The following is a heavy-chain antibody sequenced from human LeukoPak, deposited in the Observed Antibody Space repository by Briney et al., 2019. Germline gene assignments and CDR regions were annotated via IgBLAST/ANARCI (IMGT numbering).Heavy chain of an antibody. V-gene: IGHV4-59*08. CDR2: IYYSGST. D-gene: IGHD6-13*01. CDR1: GGSISNNY. CDR3: ASVGIAAAADDY. J-gene: IGHJ4*02. Sequence: PSETLSLTCTVSGGSISNNYWSWIRQSPEKGLEWIGYIYYSGSTNYNPSLKSRATISVDTSKNQFSLKLSSVTAADTAVYYCASVGIAAAADDYWGQGTLVTVSS.